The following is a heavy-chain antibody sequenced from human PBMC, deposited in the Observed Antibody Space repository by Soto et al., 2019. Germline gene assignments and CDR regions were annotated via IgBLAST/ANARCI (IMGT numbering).Heavy chain of an antibody. CDR3: ARDLPLYCRGDCNFDF. CDR1: GFIFSRYG. V-gene: IGHV3-30*03. D-gene: IGHD2-21*02. Sequence: GGSLRLSCGGSGFIFSRYGMHWVRQAPGKGLEWVTGISYDGGERFYADSVKGRFTISRDNSKNRLDLQMSSLRPEDTAVYYCARDLPLYCRGDCNFDFWGQGTLVTVSS. CDR2: ISYDGGER. J-gene: IGHJ4*02.